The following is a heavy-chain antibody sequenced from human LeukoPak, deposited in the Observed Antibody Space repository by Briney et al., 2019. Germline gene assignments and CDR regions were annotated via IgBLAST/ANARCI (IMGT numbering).Heavy chain of an antibody. D-gene: IGHD6-6*01. CDR1: GGSISSSSYY. J-gene: IGHJ5*02. Sequence: SETLSLTCTVSGGSISSSSYYWGWIRQPPGKGLEWIGSIYYSGSTYYNPSLKSRVTISVDTSKNQFSLKLSSVTAADPAVYYCARTLAARPSDWFDPWGQGTLVTVSS. V-gene: IGHV4-39*01. CDR3: ARTLAARPSDWFDP. CDR2: IYYSGST.